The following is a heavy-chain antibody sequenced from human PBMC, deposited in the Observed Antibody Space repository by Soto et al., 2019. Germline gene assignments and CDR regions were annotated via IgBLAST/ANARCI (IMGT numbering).Heavy chain of an antibody. D-gene: IGHD3-10*01. J-gene: IGHJ4*02. Sequence: SVSYSVSGGYISSYYGSWIRQPPGKGLEWIGYIYYSGSTNYNPSLKSRVTISVDTSKNQFSLKLSSVTAADTAVYYCARTTMVRGVHVDYWGQGTLVTVSS. CDR1: GGYISSYY. V-gene: IGHV4-59*01. CDR2: IYYSGST. CDR3: ARTTMVRGVHVDY.